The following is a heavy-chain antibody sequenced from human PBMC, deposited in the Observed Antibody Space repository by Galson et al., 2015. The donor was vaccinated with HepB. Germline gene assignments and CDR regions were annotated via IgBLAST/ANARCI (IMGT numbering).Heavy chain of an antibody. CDR1: GFTFSSYA. V-gene: IGHV3-23*01. CDR2: ISGSGGTT. D-gene: IGHD5-12*01. CDR3: TRAYSGYDFAY. J-gene: IGHJ4*02. Sequence: SLRLSCAPSGFTFSSYAMSWVRQAPGKGLEWVSSISGSGGTTHYADSVKGRFTISRDNSKNTLHLQMNSLRAEETAVYYCTRAYSGYDFAYWGQGTLVTVSS.